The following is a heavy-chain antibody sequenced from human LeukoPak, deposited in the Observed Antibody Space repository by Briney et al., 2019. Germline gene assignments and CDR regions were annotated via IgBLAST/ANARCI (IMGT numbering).Heavy chain of an antibody. J-gene: IGHJ4*02. CDR3: ARHTPEVYSSSPDY. CDR1: GGSFSGYY. V-gene: IGHV4-34*01. D-gene: IGHD6-13*01. Sequence: SETLSLTCAVYGGSFSGYYWSWIRQPPGKGLEWIGEINHSGSTNYNPSLKSRVTISVDTSKNQFSLKLSSVTAADTAVYYCARHTPEVYSSSPDYWGQGTLVTVSS. CDR2: INHSGST.